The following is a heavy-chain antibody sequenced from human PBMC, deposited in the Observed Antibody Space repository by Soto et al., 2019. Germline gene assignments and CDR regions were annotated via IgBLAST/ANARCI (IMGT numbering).Heavy chain of an antibody. CDR3: ATPNGGYCSGHAGYYFGY. V-gene: IGHV3-23*01. CDR1: GITFSKFA. J-gene: IGHJ4*02. D-gene: IGHD2-15*01. Sequence: EVQLLESGGGLVKPGGSLRLSCAASGITFSKFAMNWVRQAPGKGLEWVAIISSIGTTSYSDSVKGRFTISRDNSKNSLHLHMNSLRAEYTAVYYCATPNGGYCSGHAGYYFGYWGQGTLVSVSS. CDR2: IISSIGTT.